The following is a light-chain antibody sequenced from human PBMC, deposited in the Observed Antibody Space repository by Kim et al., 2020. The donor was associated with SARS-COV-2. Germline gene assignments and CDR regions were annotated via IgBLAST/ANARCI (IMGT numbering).Light chain of an antibody. CDR2: LAS. CDR3: MQGLQTLT. CDR1: QSLLHSNGYNY. Sequence: EPASISCRSSQSLLHSNGYNYLDWYVQKPGQSPQLLIYLASNRISGVPDRFSGSVSGTDFTLKISRVEAEDVGVYYCMQGLQTLTFGGGTKVDIK. J-gene: IGKJ4*01. V-gene: IGKV2-28*01.